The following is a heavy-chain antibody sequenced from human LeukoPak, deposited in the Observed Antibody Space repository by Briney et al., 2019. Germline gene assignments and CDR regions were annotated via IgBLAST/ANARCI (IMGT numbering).Heavy chain of an antibody. Sequence: PSETLSLTCTVSGGSISSSSYYWGWIRLPPGKGLEWIGSIYYSGSTYYNPSLKSRVTISVDTSKNQFSLKLNSVTAADTAVYYCARSSGWHLLLLDYWGQGTLVTVSS. V-gene: IGHV4-39*01. CDR1: GGSISSSSYY. CDR3: ARSSGWHLLLLDY. D-gene: IGHD6-25*01. J-gene: IGHJ4*02. CDR2: IYYSGST.